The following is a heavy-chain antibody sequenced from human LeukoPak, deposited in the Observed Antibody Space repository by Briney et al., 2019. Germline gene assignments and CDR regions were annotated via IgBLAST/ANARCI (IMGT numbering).Heavy chain of an antibody. Sequence: SQTLSLTCTVSGGSISSGGYYWSWIRQHPGKGLEWIGYIYYSGSTYYNPSLKSRVTISVDTSKNQFSLKLSSVTAADTAMYYCARGRTDYYGSGSYFFTPWGQGTLVTVSS. J-gene: IGHJ5*02. CDR2: IYYSGST. CDR1: GGSISSGGYY. V-gene: IGHV4-31*03. CDR3: ARGRTDYYGSGSYFFTP. D-gene: IGHD3-10*01.